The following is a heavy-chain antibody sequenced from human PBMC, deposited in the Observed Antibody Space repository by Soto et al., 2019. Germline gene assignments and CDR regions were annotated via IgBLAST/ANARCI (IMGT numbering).Heavy chain of an antibody. CDR3: ARESKVGIAVAGHPYYYYGMDV. J-gene: IGHJ6*02. Sequence: ASVKVSCKASGYTFTSYYMHWVRQAPGQGLEWMGIINPSGGSTSYAQKFQGRVTMTRDTSTSTVYMELSSLRSEDTAVYYCARESKVGIAVAGHPYYYYGMDVWGQGTTVTVSS. V-gene: IGHV1-46*01. CDR1: GYTFTSYY. CDR2: INPSGGST. D-gene: IGHD6-19*01.